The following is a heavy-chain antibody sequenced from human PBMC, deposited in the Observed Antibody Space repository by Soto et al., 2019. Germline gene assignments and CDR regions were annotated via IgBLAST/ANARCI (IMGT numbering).Heavy chain of an antibody. CDR1: GGSFSGYY. D-gene: IGHD3-9*01. CDR2: INHSGST. J-gene: IGHJ4*02. V-gene: IGHV4-34*01. CDR3: ARGRILTGYRY. Sequence: SETLSLTCAVYGGSFSGYYWSWIRQPPGKGLEWIGEINHSGSTNYNPSLKSRVTISVDTSKNQFSLKLSSVTAADTAVYYCARGRILTGYRYWGQGTLVTVSS.